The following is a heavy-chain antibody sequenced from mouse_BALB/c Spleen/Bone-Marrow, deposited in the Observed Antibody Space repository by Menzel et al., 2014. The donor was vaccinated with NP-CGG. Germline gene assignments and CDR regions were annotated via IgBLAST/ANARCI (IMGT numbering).Heavy chain of an antibody. CDR3: ARNKDTTVGDY. D-gene: IGHD1-1*01. CDR2: IWSGGST. Sequence: QVQLQQPGPGLVQPSQSLSITCTVSGFSLTSYGVHWVRQSPGKGLEWLGVIWSGGSTDYNAAFISRLSISKDNSKSQVFFKMNSLQAKDTAIYYCARNKDTTVGDYWGQGTTLTVSS. CDR1: GFSLTSYG. V-gene: IGHV2-2*02. J-gene: IGHJ2*01.